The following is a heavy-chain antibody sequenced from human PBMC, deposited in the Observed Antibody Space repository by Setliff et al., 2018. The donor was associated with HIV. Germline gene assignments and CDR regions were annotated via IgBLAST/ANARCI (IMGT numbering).Heavy chain of an antibody. J-gene: IGHJ5*01. CDR2: IYSSGTT. Sequence: SETLSLTCFVSGVTISDHYWGWIRQPPGKGLEWIGYIYSSGTTQYNPSVGSRVTMSLDTSRDQFSLNLRSETAADTAVYFCAKRAVQDGTVTSSNWLESWGQGTLVTVSS. D-gene: IGHD1-7*01. CDR1: GVTISDHY. V-gene: IGHV4-4*09. CDR3: AKRAVQDGTVTSSNWLES.